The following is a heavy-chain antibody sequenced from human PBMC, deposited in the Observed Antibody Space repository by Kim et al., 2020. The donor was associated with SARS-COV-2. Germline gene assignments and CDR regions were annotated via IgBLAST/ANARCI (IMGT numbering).Heavy chain of an antibody. CDR3: ARLEGSDILPHY. J-gene: IGHJ4*02. CDR1: GYSFTSYW. Sequence: GESLKISCKGSGYSFTSYWISWVRQMPGKGLEWMGRIDPSDSYTNYSPSFQGHVTISADKSISTAYLQWSSLKASDTAMYYGARLEGSDILPHYWGQGTLVTVSA. CDR2: IDPSDSYT. V-gene: IGHV5-10-1*01. D-gene: IGHD3-9*01.